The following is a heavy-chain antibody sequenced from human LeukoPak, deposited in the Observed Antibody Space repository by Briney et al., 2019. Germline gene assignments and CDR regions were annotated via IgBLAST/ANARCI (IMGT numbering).Heavy chain of an antibody. CDR3: ARGGTVTTRFDAFDI. CDR2: IYYSGST. J-gene: IGHJ3*02. V-gene: IGHV4-31*03. CDR1: GGSISSGGYY. D-gene: IGHD4-17*01. Sequence: SETLSLTCTVSGGSISSGGYYWSWIRQHPGKGLEWIGYIYYSGSTYYNPSLKSRVTISVDTSKNQFSLKLSSVTAADTAVYYCARGGTVTTRFDAFDIWGQGTMVTVSS.